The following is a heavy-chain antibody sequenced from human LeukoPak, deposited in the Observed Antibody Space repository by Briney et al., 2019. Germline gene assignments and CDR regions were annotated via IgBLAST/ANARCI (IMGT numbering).Heavy chain of an antibody. CDR2: INHEGGGI. J-gene: IGHJ6*02. D-gene: IGHD1-1*01. CDR3: ATYINWVAGDV. CDR1: GFTFSESW. V-gene: IGHV3-7*01. Sequence: GGSLRLSCAASGFTFSESWMTWVRQVPGQGLEWVAHINHEGGGIQYVDSVKGRFTISRDNAEGSVYLQMSSLRAEDTAIYHCATYINWVAGDVWGQGTTVTVSS.